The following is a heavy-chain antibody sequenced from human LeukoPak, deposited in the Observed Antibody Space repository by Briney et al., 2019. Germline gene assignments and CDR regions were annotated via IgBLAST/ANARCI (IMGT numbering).Heavy chain of an antibody. CDR3: AASLGYCSGGSCSTRGYFDY. D-gene: IGHD2-15*01. CDR1: GGSISSSSYY. Sequence: SETLSLTCTVSGGSISSSSYYWGWIRQPPGKGLEWIGSIYYSGSTYYNPSLKSRVTISVDTSKNQFSLKLSSVTAADTAVYYCAASLGYCSGGSCSTRGYFDYWGQGTLVTVSS. J-gene: IGHJ4*02. CDR2: IYYSGST. V-gene: IGHV4-39*01.